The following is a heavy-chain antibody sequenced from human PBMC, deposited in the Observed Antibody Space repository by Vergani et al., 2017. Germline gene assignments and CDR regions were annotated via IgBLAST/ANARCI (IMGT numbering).Heavy chain of an antibody. CDR2: IYSTGST. D-gene: IGHD3-22*01. CDR1: GDSISSGVYY. CDR3: ARMGGYDEGDAFRIGYFDS. Sequence: QVQLQESGPGLVKPSQTLSLTCSVSGDSISSGVYYWNWIRQHPGKGLDWIGYIYSTGSTHYNPSLRRRINMSVDTSKNQFSLKLNSVTAADTAMYYCARMGGYDEGDAFRIGYFDSWGPGILVTVSS. V-gene: IGHV4-31*03. J-gene: IGHJ4*02.